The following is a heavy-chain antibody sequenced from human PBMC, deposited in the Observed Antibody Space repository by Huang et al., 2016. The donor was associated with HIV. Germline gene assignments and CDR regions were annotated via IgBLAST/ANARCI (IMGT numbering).Heavy chain of an antibody. CDR3: AAGYDTYYDI. CDR1: GYTLTELS. V-gene: IGHV1-24*01. CDR2: FAPEPGET. Sequence: QVQLVQSGAEVKKPGASVKVSCKVSGYTLTELSIHWVRQAPGKGLEWMGGFAPEPGETSYAQNFQGRVTMTEDTSTDTAYMELHSLRPEDTAVYYCAAGYDTYYDIWGQGTMVITSS. J-gene: IGHJ3*02. D-gene: IGHD2-21*01.